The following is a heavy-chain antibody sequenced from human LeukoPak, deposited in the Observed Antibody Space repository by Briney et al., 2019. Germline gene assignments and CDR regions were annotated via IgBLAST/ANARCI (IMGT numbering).Heavy chain of an antibody. Sequence: PGRSLRLSCAASGFTFSSYAMHWVRQVPGKGLEWVAVISYDGSNKYYADSVKGRFTISRDNSKNTLYLQMNSLRAEDTAVYYCARDLYDFWSGYYGIFDYWGQGTLVTVSS. D-gene: IGHD3-3*01. J-gene: IGHJ4*02. V-gene: IGHV3-30-3*01. CDR2: ISYDGSNK. CDR1: GFTFSSYA. CDR3: ARDLYDFWSGYYGIFDY.